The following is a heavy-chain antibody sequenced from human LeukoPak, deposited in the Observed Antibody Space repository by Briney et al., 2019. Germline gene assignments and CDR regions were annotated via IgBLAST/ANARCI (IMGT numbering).Heavy chain of an antibody. CDR1: GGSFSGHY. V-gene: IGHV4-34*01. J-gene: IGHJ4*02. Sequence: SETLSLTCAVFGGSFSGHYWTWIRQPPGKGLEWIGEINHSGGTNYNPSLKSRVTISVDTSKNQFSLKLSSVTAADTAVYYCASSSSGTGYWGQGTLVTVSS. CDR3: ASSSSGTGY. D-gene: IGHD6-13*01. CDR2: INHSGGT.